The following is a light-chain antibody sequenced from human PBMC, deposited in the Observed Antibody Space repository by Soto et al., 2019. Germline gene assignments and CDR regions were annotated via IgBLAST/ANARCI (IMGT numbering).Light chain of an antibody. CDR2: DAS. CDR1: QDISNY. V-gene: IGKV1-33*01. Sequence: DIQMTQSPSSLSASVGDRVTITCQASQDISNYLNWYQQKPGKAPKLLIYDASNLETGVPSRFSGSGSGTDFTLTISSLQPEDFATYYCQQTESYPSTFGGGTKVDIK. J-gene: IGKJ4*01. CDR3: QQTESYPST.